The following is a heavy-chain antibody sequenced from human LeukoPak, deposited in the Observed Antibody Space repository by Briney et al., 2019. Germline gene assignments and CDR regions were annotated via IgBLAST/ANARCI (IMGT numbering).Heavy chain of an antibody. Sequence: PGGSLRLSCAASGFTFSSYAMHWVRQAPGKGLEWVAVISYDGSNKYYADSVEGRFTISRDNSKNTLYLQMNSLRAEDTAVYYCARAPSGVVARSPDYWGQGTLVTVSS. CDR2: ISYDGSNK. J-gene: IGHJ4*02. CDR3: ARAPSGVVARSPDY. CDR1: GFTFSSYA. D-gene: IGHD5-12*01. V-gene: IGHV3-30-3*01.